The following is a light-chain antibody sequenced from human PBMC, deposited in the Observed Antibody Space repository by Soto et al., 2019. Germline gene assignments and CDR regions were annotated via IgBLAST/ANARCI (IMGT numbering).Light chain of an antibody. CDR2: AAS. V-gene: IGKV1-8*01. J-gene: IGKJ4*01. CDR1: QGISGY. CDR3: QQYYSYPHT. Sequence: AILMTQSPSSLSASPRDRVTITCRASQGISGYLAWYQQKPGKAPKLLIYAASTLQSGVPSRFSGSGSGTDFTLTISCLQSEDFATYYCQQYYSYPHTLGGGTKVDNK.